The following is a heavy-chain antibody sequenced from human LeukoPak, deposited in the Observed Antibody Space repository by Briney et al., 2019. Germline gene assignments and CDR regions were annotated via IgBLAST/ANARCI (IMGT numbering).Heavy chain of an antibody. V-gene: IGHV3-43*02. CDR1: GLTFDDSA. CDR3: AKESGKFDY. J-gene: IGHJ4*02. Sequence: GSLRLSCVASGLTFDDSAMHWVGQAPGKGLEWVSLISGDGGSTFYADSVKGRFSISRDNSKNSLYLQMNSLRPEDTAMYYCAKESGKFDYWGQGTLVAVSS. CDR2: ISGDGGST.